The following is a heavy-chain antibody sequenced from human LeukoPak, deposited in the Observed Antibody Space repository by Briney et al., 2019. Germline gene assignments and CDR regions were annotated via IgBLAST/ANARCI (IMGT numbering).Heavy chain of an antibody. J-gene: IGHJ3*02. V-gene: IGHV1-69*05. Sequence: VASVKVSCKASGGTFSSYAISWVRQAPGQGLEWMGRIIPIFGTANSGQKFQGRVTITTDESTSTAYMELSSLRSEDTAVYYCARDKYVDAFDIWGQGTMVTVSS. CDR3: ARDKYVDAFDI. CDR1: GGTFSSYA. CDR2: IIPIFGTA. D-gene: IGHD2/OR15-2a*01.